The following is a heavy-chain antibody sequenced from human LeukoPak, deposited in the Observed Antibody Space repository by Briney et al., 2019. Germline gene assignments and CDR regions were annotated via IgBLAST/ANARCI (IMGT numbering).Heavy chain of an antibody. J-gene: IGHJ6*02. D-gene: IGHD3-3*01. CDR2: IYSGGNT. CDR1: GFTVSSNF. Sequence: GGSLRLSCAASGFTVSSNFMSWVRQAPGEGLEWVSVIYSGGNTYYADSVKGRFTISRDSPKNALYLQMNSLRAEDTAVYYCARDRTIFGVVIIYYYYGMDVWGQGTTVTVSS. CDR3: ARDRTIFGVVIIYYYYGMDV. V-gene: IGHV3-53*01.